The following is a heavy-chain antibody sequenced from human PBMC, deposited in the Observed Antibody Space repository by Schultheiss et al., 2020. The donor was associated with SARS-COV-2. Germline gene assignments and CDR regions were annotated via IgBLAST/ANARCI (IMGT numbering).Heavy chain of an antibody. D-gene: IGHD2-15*01. V-gene: IGHV4-39*07. J-gene: IGHJ5*02. Sequence: SETLSLTCTVSGGSVSSGSYYWSWIRQPPGKGLEWIGEINHSGSTNYNPSLKSRVTISVDTSKNQFSLKLSSVTAADTAVYYCARDGCSGGSCYSGAFDPWGQGTLVTVSS. CDR1: GGSVSSGSYY. CDR3: ARDGCSGGSCYSGAFDP. CDR2: INHSGST.